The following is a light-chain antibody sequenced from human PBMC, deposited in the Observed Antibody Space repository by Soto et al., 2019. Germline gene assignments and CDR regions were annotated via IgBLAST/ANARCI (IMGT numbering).Light chain of an antibody. CDR1: QTISTY. CDR2: AAS. J-gene: IGKJ3*01. Sequence: DIQMTQSPSSLSASVGDRVTITCRASQTISTYLNWYHQKPGKAPKLLIYAASSLQSGVPSRFSGSGSGTDFTLTISSLQPEDFASYYCQQSYSTPFTFAPGTKVDIK. V-gene: IGKV1-39*01. CDR3: QQSYSTPFT.